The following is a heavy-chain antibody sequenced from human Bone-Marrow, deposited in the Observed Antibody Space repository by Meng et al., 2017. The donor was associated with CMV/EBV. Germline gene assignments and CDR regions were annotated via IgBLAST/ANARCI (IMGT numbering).Heavy chain of an antibody. CDR1: GFTFSDYY. D-gene: IGHD3-3*01. Sequence: GESLKISCAASGFTFSDYYISWIRQAPGKGLEWVSYIVGISGSTKFYADSVKGRFTISRDDAKSSLYLQMNSLRAEDTAVYYCARDHLGYYDFWSGYYKEHRQDAFDIWGQGTMVTVSS. CDR3: ARDHLGYYDFWSGYYKEHRQDAFDI. CDR2: IVGISGSTK. J-gene: IGHJ3*02. V-gene: IGHV3-11*04.